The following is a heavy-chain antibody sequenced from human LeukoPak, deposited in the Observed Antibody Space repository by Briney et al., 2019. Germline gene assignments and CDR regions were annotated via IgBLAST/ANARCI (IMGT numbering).Heavy chain of an antibody. J-gene: IGHJ3*02. CDR3: ARYGFSSSWQGGWHAFDI. CDR1: GYTLTSYY. D-gene: IGHD6-13*01. V-gene: IGHV1-46*01. Sequence: GASVKVSCKASGYTLTSYYIHWVRQAPGQGLEWMGIINPTVGDTIYAQKFQGRVTMTRDMSTSTVYMELSSLRSDDTAVYYCARYGFSSSWQGGWHAFDIWGQGTMVTVSS. CDR2: INPTVGDT.